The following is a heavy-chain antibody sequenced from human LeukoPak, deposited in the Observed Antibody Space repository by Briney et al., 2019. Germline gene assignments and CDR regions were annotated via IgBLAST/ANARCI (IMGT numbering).Heavy chain of an antibody. Sequence: GGSLRLSCVASGVTVSSAYMSWVRQAPGKGLEWVSVIYRGGDTYYADSVKGRFTISRDSSKNTLYLQMDSLRAEDTALYYCARDEYYYDSSGYSHYGMDVWGQGTTITVSS. CDR3: ARDEYYYDSSGYSHYGMDV. CDR2: IYRGGDT. CDR1: GVTVSSAY. V-gene: IGHV3-66*01. J-gene: IGHJ6*02. D-gene: IGHD3-22*01.